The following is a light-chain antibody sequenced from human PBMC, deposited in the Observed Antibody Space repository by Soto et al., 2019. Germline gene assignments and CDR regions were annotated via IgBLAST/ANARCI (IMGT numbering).Light chain of an antibody. V-gene: IGLV1-40*01. CDR2: GIS. J-gene: IGLJ1*01. CDR3: QPYDRSLRTSV. CDR1: SSNIGAGYD. Sequence: QSVMTQPPSVSGTPGQRVTMSCSRSSSNIGAGYDVNWYRQLPGTAPKLLIYGISARPSGVPDRFSGSKSGTPASLAITGLQAEDEADYFCQPYDRSLRTSVLGTGTKVTV.